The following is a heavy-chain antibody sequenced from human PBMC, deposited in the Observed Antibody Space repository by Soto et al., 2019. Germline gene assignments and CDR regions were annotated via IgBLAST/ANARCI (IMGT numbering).Heavy chain of an antibody. J-gene: IGHJ5*02. Sequence: SETLSLTCAVSSGSISSSNWWSWVRQPPGKGLEWIGEIYHSGSTNYNPSLKSRVTISVDKSKNQFSLKLSSVTAADTAVYYCASTSLGYYGSVGWFDPWGQGTLVTVSS. CDR2: IYHSGST. D-gene: IGHD3-10*01. V-gene: IGHV4-4*02. CDR3: ASTSLGYYGSVGWFDP. CDR1: SGSISSSNW.